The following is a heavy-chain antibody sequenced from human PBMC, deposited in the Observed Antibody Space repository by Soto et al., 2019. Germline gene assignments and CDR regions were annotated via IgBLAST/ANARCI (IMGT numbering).Heavy chain of an antibody. V-gene: IGHV4-61*03. CDR2: IYHSGST. CDR3: ARLSAAWFDP. CDR1: GGSVSSGSYY. J-gene: IGHJ5*02. Sequence: QVQLQESGPGLVKPSETLSLTCTVSGGSVSSGSYYWGWIRQPPGKGLEWIGYIYHSGSTNYNPSLKSRVTISVDTSKNHFSLSLTSATAADTAVYYCARLSAAWFDPWGQGTLVTVAS. D-gene: IGHD6-19*01.